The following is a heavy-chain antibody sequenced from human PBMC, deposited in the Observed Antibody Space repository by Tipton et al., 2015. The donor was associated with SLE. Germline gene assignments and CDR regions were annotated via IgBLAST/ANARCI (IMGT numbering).Heavy chain of an antibody. CDR1: GGSFRGYY. CDR3: SKAVAGTGYFDL. D-gene: IGHD6-19*01. V-gene: IGHV4-34*01. Sequence: TLSLTCAVYGGSFRGYYWSWIRQPPGKGLEWIGEINHSGSTNYNPSLKSRLTISVDTSKNQFSLRLSSVTAADTAVYYRSKAVAGTGYFDLWGRGTLVTVSS. CDR2: INHSGST. J-gene: IGHJ2*01.